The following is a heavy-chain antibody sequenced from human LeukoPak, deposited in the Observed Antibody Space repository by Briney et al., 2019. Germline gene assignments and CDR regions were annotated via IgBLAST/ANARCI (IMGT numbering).Heavy chain of an antibody. CDR2: INPNSGGT. D-gene: IGHD4-11*01. J-gene: IGHJ6*02. V-gene: IGHV1-2*02. Sequence: ASVKVSCKASGYTFTGYYMHWVRQAPGQGLEWMGWINPNSGGTNYAQKFQGRVTMTRDTSISTAYMELSRLRSDDTAVYYCAKSGATVPRKFSQAFLIFSYGMDVWGQGTTVTVSS. CDR1: GYTFTGYY. CDR3: AKSGATVPRKFSQAFLIFSYGMDV.